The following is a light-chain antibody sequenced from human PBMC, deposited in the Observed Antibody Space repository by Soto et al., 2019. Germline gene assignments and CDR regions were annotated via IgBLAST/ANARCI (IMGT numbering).Light chain of an antibody. V-gene: IGKV1-5*03. J-gene: IGKJ4*01. Sequence: DIQTTQSPSTLSASVGDRVTITCRASQSIRSELAWYQQKPGKAPKLLIYKASSLESGVPSRFSGSGSGTEFTLTVSSLQPDDFATYYCQQYESYPLTFGGGTKVDIK. CDR1: QSIRSE. CDR2: KAS. CDR3: QQYESYPLT.